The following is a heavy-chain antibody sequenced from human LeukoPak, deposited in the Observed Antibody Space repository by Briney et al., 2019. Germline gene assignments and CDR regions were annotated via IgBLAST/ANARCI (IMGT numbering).Heavy chain of an antibody. CDR3: ARASITMIVVVPDDY. Sequence: GASVKVSCKTSGYTFRSYAISWVRQAPGQGLEWMGWISAYNGNTNYAQKLQGRVTMTTDTSTSTAYMELRSLRSDDTAVYYCARASITMIVVVPDDYWGQGTLVTVSS. CDR2: ISAYNGNT. J-gene: IGHJ4*02. CDR1: GYTFRSYA. V-gene: IGHV1-18*01. D-gene: IGHD3-22*01.